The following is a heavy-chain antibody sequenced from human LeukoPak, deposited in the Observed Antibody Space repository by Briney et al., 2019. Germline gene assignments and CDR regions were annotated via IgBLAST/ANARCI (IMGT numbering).Heavy chain of an antibody. J-gene: IGHJ5*02. CDR1: GYTFTIYG. V-gene: IGHV1-18*01. CDR3: ARGGVKVDYDYVWGSYRPNWFDP. Sequence: ASVTVSCKSSGYTFTIYGISWVRQAPGQGLEWMGWISAYNGNTNYAQKLQGRVTMTTDTSTSTAYMELRSLRSDDTAVYYCARGGVKVDYDYVWGSYRPNWFDPWGQGTLVTVSS. CDR2: ISAYNGNT. D-gene: IGHD3-16*02.